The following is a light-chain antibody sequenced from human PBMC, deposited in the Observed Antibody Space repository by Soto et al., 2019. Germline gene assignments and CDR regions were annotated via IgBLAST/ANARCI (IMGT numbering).Light chain of an antibody. CDR1: QSISTN. CDR3: QQYDKWPLT. J-gene: IGKJ3*01. CDR2: GAS. V-gene: IGKV3-15*01. Sequence: EIVMTQSPATLSVSPGERASLSCRASQSISTNLAWYQQKPGQAPRLLIYGASPRATGIPARFSGSGSGTEFTLTISSPPSEDFAVYYCQQYDKWPLTFGPGTKVDIE.